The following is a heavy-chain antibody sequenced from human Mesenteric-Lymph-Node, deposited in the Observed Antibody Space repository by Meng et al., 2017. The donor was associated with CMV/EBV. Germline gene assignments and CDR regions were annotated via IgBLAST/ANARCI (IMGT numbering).Heavy chain of an antibody. Sequence: GGSLRLSCAASGFTFSSYAMSWVRQAPGKGLEWVSAISGSGGSTYYADSVKGRFTISRDNAKNTLYLQMNSLRAEDTAVYYCARSGRGTSLVMDVWGQGTTVTVSS. CDR1: GFTFSSYA. D-gene: IGHD2-2*01. CDR3: ARSGRGTSLVMDV. V-gene: IGHV3-23*01. CDR2: ISGSGGST. J-gene: IGHJ6*02.